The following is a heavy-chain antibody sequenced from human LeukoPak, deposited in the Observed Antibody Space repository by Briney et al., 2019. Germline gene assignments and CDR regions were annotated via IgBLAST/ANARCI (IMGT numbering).Heavy chain of an antibody. D-gene: IGHD2-2*01. CDR2: IRSSGTTT. CDR1: GFTFSTYS. J-gene: IGHJ4*02. CDR3: ASPYCSTTSCSTLHDF. V-gene: IGHV3-48*04. Sequence: GGSLRLSCAASGFTFSTYSMNWVRQAPGRGLEWLSYIRSSGTTTYYADSVKGRFTISRDNAKSSLYLQMNSLRAEDTAVYYCASPYCSTTSCSTLHDFWGQGTLFTVSS.